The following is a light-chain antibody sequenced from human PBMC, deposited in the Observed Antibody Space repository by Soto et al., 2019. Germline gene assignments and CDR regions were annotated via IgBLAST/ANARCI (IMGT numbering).Light chain of an antibody. CDR1: SSDVGGYNY. CDR2: DVS. V-gene: IGLV2-14*03. J-gene: IGLJ2*01. CDR3: SSYTSGSTRVV. Sequence: QSALTQPASVSGSPGQSITISCTGTSSDVGGYNYVSWYQQHPGKAPKVMNYDVSKRPSGISNRFSGSKSGNTASLTISGLQVEDEADYYCSSYTSGSTRVVFGGGTKLTVL.